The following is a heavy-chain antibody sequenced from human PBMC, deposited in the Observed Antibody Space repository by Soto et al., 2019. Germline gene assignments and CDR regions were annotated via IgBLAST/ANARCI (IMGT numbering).Heavy chain of an antibody. Sequence: SQTLSLTCVISGDSVASNSAAWNWIRQSRSRGLEWLGRTYYRSKWYYGYAVSVKSRITINPDTSKNQFSLQLNSVTPEDTAVYYCARIHSSSSSDTDVWGQGTTVTVSS. CDR1: GDSVASNSAA. CDR3: ARIHSSSSSDTDV. V-gene: IGHV6-1*01. J-gene: IGHJ6*02. D-gene: IGHD6-6*01. CDR2: TYYRSKWYY.